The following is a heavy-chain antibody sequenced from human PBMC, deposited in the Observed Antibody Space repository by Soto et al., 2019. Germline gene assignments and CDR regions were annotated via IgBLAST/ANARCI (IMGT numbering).Heavy chain of an antibody. CDR3: ARVLTGSWNCFDP. CDR1: GFTFSSYW. J-gene: IGHJ5*02. D-gene: IGHD6-13*01. Sequence: EVQLVESGGGLVQPGESLRLSCAASGFTFSSYWMHWVRQAPGKGLVWVSRINSDGSRTNYADSVKGRFTVSRDNAKNTQYLQMNSLRAEDTAVYYCARVLTGSWNCFDPWGQGTLVTV. CDR2: INSDGSRT. V-gene: IGHV3-74*01.